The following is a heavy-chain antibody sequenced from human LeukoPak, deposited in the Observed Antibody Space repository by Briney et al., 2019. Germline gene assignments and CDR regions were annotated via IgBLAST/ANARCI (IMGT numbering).Heavy chain of an antibody. D-gene: IGHD2-2*01. V-gene: IGHV4-39*01. CDR2: VYYSGST. Sequence: PSETLSLTCTVSGGSISSSSDYRGWIRQPPGKGLEWIGSVYYSGSTYYNPSLKSRVTISVDTSKNQFSLKLSSVTAADTAVYYCARLSCSSTSCFHTFDIWGQGTMATVSS. J-gene: IGHJ3*02. CDR1: GGSISSSSDY. CDR3: ARLSCSSTSCFHTFDI.